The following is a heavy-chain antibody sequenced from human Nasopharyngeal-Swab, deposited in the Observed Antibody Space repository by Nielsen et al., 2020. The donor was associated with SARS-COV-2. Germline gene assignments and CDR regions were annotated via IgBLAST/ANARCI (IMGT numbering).Heavy chain of an antibody. CDR3: AKWMGVFMVYAVLGGLDV. Sequence: GGSLRLSCVASRFTFNNHGMHWVRQAPGKGLEWVAVISHEGSKKEYADSVKGRFTISRDNSKNTLFLQMNSLTTEDTAVYYCAKWMGVFMVYAVLGGLDVWGQGTTVTVSS. J-gene: IGHJ6*02. V-gene: IGHV3-30*18. D-gene: IGHD2-8*01. CDR1: RFTFNNHG. CDR2: ISHEGSKK.